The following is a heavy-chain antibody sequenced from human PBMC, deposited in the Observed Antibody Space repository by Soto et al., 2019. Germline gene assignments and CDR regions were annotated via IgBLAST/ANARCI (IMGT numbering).Heavy chain of an antibody. CDR2: IYYSGST. Sequence: SETLSLTCTVSGGSISSYYWSWIRQPPGKGLEWIGYIYYSGSTNYNPSLKSRVTISVDTSKNQFSLKLSSVTAADTAVYYCARHRIEQLVTVFDYWGQGTLVTVSS. D-gene: IGHD6-6*01. CDR1: GGSISSYY. J-gene: IGHJ4*02. CDR3: ARHRIEQLVTVFDY. V-gene: IGHV4-59*08.